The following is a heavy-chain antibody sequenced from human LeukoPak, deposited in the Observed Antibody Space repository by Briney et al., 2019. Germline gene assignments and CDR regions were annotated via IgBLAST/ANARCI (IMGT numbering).Heavy chain of an antibody. V-gene: IGHV1-8*01. D-gene: IGHD7-27*01. J-gene: IGHJ4*02. CDR1: GYTFTSYD. CDR2: MSPNSGDT. Sequence: ASVKVSCKASGYTFTSYDFNWVRQATGQRPEWMGWMSPNSGDTGYAQKFQDGDTMTRNTSISTAYMELSSLRSDDTAVYYCARGPPNWGYDYWGPGTLVTVSS. CDR3: ARGPPNWGYDY.